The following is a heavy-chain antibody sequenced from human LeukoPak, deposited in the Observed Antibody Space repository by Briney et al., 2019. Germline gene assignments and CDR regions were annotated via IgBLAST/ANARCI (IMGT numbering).Heavy chain of an antibody. CDR1: GGSISSYY. CDR2: IYYSGST. V-gene: IGHV4-59*01. J-gene: IGHJ5*02. CDR3: ARVLVTMVRGVGAWFDP. Sequence: SETLSLTCTVSGGSISSYYWSWTRQPPGKGLEWIGYIYYSGSTNYNPSLKSRVTISVDTSKNQFSLKLSSVTAADTAVYYCARVLVTMVRGVGAWFDPWGQGTLVTVSS. D-gene: IGHD3-10*01.